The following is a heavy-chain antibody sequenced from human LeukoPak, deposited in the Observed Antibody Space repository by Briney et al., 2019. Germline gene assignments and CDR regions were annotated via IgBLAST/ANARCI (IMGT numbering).Heavy chain of an antibody. CDR2: IIPIFGTA. D-gene: IGHD3-9*01. V-gene: IGHV1-69*01. J-gene: IGHJ4*02. CDR1: GGSFSSYA. Sequence: SVTVSCKASGGSFSSYAISWVRQPPGQGLEWMGGIIPIFGTANYAQKFQGRGTITADESTSTAYMELSSLRSEDTAVYYCARELPPDDILDYWGQGTLVTVSS. CDR3: ARELPPDDILDY.